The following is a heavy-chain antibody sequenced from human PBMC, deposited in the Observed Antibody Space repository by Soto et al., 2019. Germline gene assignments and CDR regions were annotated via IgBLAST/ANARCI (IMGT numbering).Heavy chain of an antibody. D-gene: IGHD3-22*01. CDR1: GCTFIDYD. V-gene: IGHV1-2*04. J-gene: IGHJ4*02. CDR2: INPNSGGT. Sequence: ASVKVSCKASGCTFIDYDLHWVRQAPGQGLEWMGWINPNSGGTKYAQKFQGWVTMTRDTSVSTAYMELSRPKYDDTAVYYCARDSGEYSFDNSLFDYWGQGALVTVSS. CDR3: ARDSGEYSFDNSLFDY.